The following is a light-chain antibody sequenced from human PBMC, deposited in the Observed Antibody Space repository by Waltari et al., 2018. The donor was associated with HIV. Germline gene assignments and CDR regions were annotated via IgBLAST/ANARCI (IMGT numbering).Light chain of an antibody. CDR2: STS. CDR3: QQSYSSPYT. Sequence: DIQMTPSPPSLSASVGDRITITCRTSQTVNTFLNWYQQKPGKAPNLLIYSTSNLQSGVPSRFSGNGSGTVFTLIISSLQREDFATYFCQQSYSSPYTFGQGTKLEIK. V-gene: IGKV1-39*01. J-gene: IGKJ2*01. CDR1: QTVNTF.